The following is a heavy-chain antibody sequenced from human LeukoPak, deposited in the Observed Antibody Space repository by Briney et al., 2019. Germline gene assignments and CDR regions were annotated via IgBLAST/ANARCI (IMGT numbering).Heavy chain of an antibody. CDR3: ASKVVGATTPYHSFDL. V-gene: IGHV3-21*01. J-gene: IGHJ3*01. Sequence: GGSLRLSCVASGFPFSFYSMNWVRQAPGEGLEWGSSISSSSTSIDYADAVKGRFTISRDNAKKSLFLQMNSLRAEDTAVYFCASKVVGATTPYHSFDLWGQGREVTVSP. CDR1: GFPFSFYS. D-gene: IGHD1-26*01. CDR2: ISSSSTSI.